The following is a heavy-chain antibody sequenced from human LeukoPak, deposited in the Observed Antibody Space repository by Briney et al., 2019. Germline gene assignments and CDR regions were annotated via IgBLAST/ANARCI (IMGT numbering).Heavy chain of an antibody. J-gene: IGHJ3*02. D-gene: IGHD2-15*01. CDR1: TFPLNNAR. CDR2: IKRKSDGGTK. Sequence: GGPLRLSCAASTFPLNNARVRGVRGATGGGVEGVGRIKRKSDGGTKDYAAPVKGRFTISRDDSKNTLYLQMNSLKTEDTAVYYCTKAPRGYCSGGSCSYAFDIWGQGTMVTVSS. CDR3: TKAPRGYCSGGSCSYAFDI. V-gene: IGHV3-15*01.